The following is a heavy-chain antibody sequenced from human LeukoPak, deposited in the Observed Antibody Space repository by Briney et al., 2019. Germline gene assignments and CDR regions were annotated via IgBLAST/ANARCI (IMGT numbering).Heavy chain of an antibody. D-gene: IGHD3-22*01. J-gene: IGHJ4*02. CDR1: GASISGYY. Sequence: SETLSLTCTVSGASISGYYWNWVRQPPGKGLEWIGYMYYSGSTNYNPSLKSRVTMSGDTSKNELSLKLSSVTAADTAVYYCARHGEPNYYDSSGYYYFDYWGQGTQVTVSS. CDR3: ARHGEPNYYDSSGYYYFDY. CDR2: MYYSGST. V-gene: IGHV4-59*08.